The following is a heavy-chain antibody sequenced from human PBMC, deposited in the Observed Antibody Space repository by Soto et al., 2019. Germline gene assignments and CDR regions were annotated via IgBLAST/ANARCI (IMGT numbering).Heavy chain of an antibody. Sequence: ASVKVSCKASGGTFSSYTISWVRQAPGQGLEWMGRIIPILGIANYAQKFQGRVTITADKSTSTAYMELSSLRSEDTAVYYCAREGLNTVTTFFRAFPVVNFDYWGQGTLVTVSS. CDR2: IIPILGIA. CDR3: AREGLNTVTTFFRAFPVVNFDY. V-gene: IGHV1-69*04. CDR1: GGTFSSYT. D-gene: IGHD4-17*01. J-gene: IGHJ4*02.